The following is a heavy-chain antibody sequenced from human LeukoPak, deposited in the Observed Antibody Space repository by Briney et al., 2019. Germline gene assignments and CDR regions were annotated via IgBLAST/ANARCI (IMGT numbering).Heavy chain of an antibody. CDR3: AKDGDPMATITLADY. CDR2: ISGSGGST. D-gene: IGHD5-24*01. CDR1: GFTFSSYA. J-gene: IGHJ4*02. V-gene: IGHV3-23*01. Sequence: GGSLRLSCAASGFTFSSYAMIWVRQATGKGLEWVSAISGSGGSTYYADSVKGRFTISRDNSKNTLYLQMHSLRAEDTAVYYCAKDGDPMATITLADYWGQGTLVTVSS.